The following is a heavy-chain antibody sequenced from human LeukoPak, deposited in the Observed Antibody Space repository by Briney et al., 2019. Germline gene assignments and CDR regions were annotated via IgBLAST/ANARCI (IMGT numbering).Heavy chain of an antibody. Sequence: PSETLSLTCTVSGGSISSYYWSWIRQPPGKGLEWIGYIYYSGSTNYNPSLKSRVTISVDTSKNQFSLKLSSVTAADTAVYYCARSPHYYDSSGYYYWYFDLWGRGTLVTVSS. CDR1: GGSISSYY. J-gene: IGHJ2*01. D-gene: IGHD3-22*01. V-gene: IGHV4-59*08. CDR2: IYYSGST. CDR3: ARSPHYYDSSGYYYWYFDL.